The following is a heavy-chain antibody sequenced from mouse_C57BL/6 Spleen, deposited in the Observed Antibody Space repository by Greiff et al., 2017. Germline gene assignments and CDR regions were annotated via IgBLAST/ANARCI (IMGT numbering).Heavy chain of an antibody. CDR2: IRNKANGYTT. CDR3: ARSYYFDY. CDR1: GFTFTDYY. J-gene: IGHJ2*01. V-gene: IGHV7-3*01. Sequence: EVKLVESGGGLVQPGGSLSLSCAASGFTFTDYYMSWVRQPPGKALEWLGFIRNKANGYTTEYSASVKGRFTISRDNSRSILYLQRNALRAEDSATYYCARSYYFDYWGQGTTLTVSS.